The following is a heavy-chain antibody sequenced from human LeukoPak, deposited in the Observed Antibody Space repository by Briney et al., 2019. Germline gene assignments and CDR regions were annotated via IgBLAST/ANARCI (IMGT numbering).Heavy chain of an antibody. CDR3: ARDDRNQQLVPDY. CDR1: GFTFNDYG. V-gene: IGHV3-21*01. D-gene: IGHD6-13*01. Sequence: GGSLRLSCAASGFTFNDYGMNWVRQAPGQGLEWVSSISSSSSYIYYADSVKGRFTISRDNAKNSLYLQMNSLRAEDTAVYYCARDDRNQQLVPDYWGQGTLVTVSS. J-gene: IGHJ4*02. CDR2: ISSSSSYI.